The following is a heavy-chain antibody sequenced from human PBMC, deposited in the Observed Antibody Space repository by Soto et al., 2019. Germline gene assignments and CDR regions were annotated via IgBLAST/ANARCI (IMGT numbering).Heavy chain of an antibody. J-gene: IGHJ4*02. CDR3: ASGGWNFYDSVGYDL. D-gene: IGHD3-22*01. CDR1: EFVFGSYW. CDR2: INQHGTEK. Sequence: EVQLVESGGGLVQRGGSLRLSCVASEFVFGSYWMTWVRQAPGKGLEWVANINQHGTEKSYVDSVRGRFTMSRDNTKNSVYLQMDSLRAEDTAVYYCASGGWNFYDSVGYDLWGQGTLVTVSS. V-gene: IGHV3-7*01.